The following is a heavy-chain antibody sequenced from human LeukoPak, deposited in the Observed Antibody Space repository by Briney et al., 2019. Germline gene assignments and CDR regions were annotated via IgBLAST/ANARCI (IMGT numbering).Heavy chain of an antibody. Sequence: GGSLRLSCAASGFTFSSYSMNWVRQAPGKGLEWVSSISSSSSSYIYYADSVKGRFTISRDNAKNSLYLQMNSLRAEDTAVYYCARGILPIVVVPAATFEPWGQGTLVTVSS. CDR2: ISSSSSSYI. V-gene: IGHV3-21*01. D-gene: IGHD2-2*01. CDR3: ARGILPIVVVPAATFEP. J-gene: IGHJ5*02. CDR1: GFTFSSYS.